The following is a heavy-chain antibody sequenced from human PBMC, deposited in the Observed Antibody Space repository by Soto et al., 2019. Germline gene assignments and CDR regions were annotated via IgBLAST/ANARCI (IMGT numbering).Heavy chain of an antibody. CDR3: ASQKD. V-gene: IGHV3-33*01. CDR2: IWYDGSNK. CDR1: GFTFSSYG. J-gene: IGHJ4*02. Sequence: GGSLRLSCAGSGFTFSSYGMHWVRQAPGKGLEWVAVIWYDGSNKYYSDSVKGRFTISRDNSKNMLYLQMNSLRVKDTAVYYCASQKDWGQGTLVTVSS.